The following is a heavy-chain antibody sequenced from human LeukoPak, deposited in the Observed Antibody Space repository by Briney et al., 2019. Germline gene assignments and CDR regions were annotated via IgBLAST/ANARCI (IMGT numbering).Heavy chain of an antibody. CDR1: GFTFSSYW. J-gene: IGHJ4*02. D-gene: IGHD3-10*01. Sequence: PGGSLRLSCAASGFTFSSYWMHWVRQAPGKGLEWVSLISWDGGSTYYADSVKGRFTISRDNSKNSLCLQMNSLRAEDTALYYCAKDKWSGSGSSYYFDYWGQGTLVTVSS. V-gene: IGHV3-43D*03. CDR3: AKDKWSGSGSSYYFDY. CDR2: ISWDGGST.